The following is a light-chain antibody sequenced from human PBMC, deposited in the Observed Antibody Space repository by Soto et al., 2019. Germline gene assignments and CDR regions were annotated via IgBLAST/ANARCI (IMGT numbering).Light chain of an antibody. J-gene: IGKJ1*01. CDR1: QSVSIY. Sequence: EIVLTQSPATLSLSPGERATLSCRASQSVSIYLAWYQQRPGQAPRLLIYDASNRATGIPARFSGSGSGTDFTLTISSLEPEDFALYYCHQRQSWPRTFGQGTKVDIK. CDR2: DAS. CDR3: HQRQSWPRT. V-gene: IGKV3-11*01.